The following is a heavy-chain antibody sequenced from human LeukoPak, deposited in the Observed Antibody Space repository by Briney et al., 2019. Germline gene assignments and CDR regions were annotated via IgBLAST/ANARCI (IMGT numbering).Heavy chain of an antibody. Sequence: PSETLSLTCTVSGGSISSSSYYWGWIRQPPGKGLEWIGSIYYSGSTYYNPSLMSRVTISVDTSKNQFSLKLSSVTAADTAVYYCARGKLGFDAFDIWGQGTMVTVSS. D-gene: IGHD7-27*01. CDR1: GGSISSSSYY. CDR3: ARGKLGFDAFDI. CDR2: IYYSGST. V-gene: IGHV4-39*01. J-gene: IGHJ3*02.